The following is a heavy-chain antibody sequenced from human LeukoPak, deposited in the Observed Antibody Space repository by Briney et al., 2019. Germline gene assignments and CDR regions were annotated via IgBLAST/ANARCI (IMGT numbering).Heavy chain of an antibody. CDR3: AKDVQMTRNDYYNYFDY. D-gene: IGHD3-22*01. CDR1: GFTLSSYA. J-gene: IGHJ4*02. Sequence: GGSLRLSCAASGFTLSSYAMHWVRQGPGKGLEWVSGISSNSGGIAYADSVKGRFTISRDNAKNSLYLQMNSLRPEDTALYYCAKDVQMTRNDYYNYFDYWGQGTLVTVSS. V-gene: IGHV3-9*01. CDR2: ISSNSGGI.